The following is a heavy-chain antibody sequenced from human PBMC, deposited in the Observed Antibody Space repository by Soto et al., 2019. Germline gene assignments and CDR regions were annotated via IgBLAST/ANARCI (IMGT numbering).Heavy chain of an antibody. Sequence: PGGSLRLSCAASGFTFSSYAMSWVRQAPGKGLDWVSAISGSGGSTYYADSVRGRFTISRDNSKNTLYLQMNSLRAEDTAVYYCAKSGDGWELLTPYYGMDVWGQGTTVTVSS. D-gene: IGHD1-26*01. J-gene: IGHJ6*02. CDR2: ISGSGGST. V-gene: IGHV3-23*01. CDR1: GFTFSSYA. CDR3: AKSGDGWELLTPYYGMDV.